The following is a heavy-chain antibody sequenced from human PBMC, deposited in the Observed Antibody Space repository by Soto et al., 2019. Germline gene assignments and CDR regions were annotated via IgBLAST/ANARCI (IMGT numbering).Heavy chain of an antibody. Sequence: PSETLSLTCTLSGGSISTSSYYWGWIRQPPGKGLEWIGSIYYSGSTYCNPCLKSRVTISVDTSPRPFSLRLSSATAADTALYYCARRAACSGGSCYHSRFRPQGWCDPWGQGTLVTVS. CDR1: GGSISTSSYY. V-gene: IGHV4-39*01. D-gene: IGHD2-15*01. J-gene: IGHJ5*02. CDR2: IYYSGST. CDR3: ARRAACSGGSCYHSRFRPQGWCDP.